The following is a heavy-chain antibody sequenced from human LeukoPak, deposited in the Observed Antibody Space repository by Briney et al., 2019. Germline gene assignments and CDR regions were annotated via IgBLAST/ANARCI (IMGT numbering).Heavy chain of an antibody. V-gene: IGHV1-18*01. Sequence: ASVKVSCKASGYTFTSYGISWVRQAPGQGLEWMGWISAYNGNTNYAQKLQGRVTMTTDTSTSTAYMELRSLRSDDTAVYYCARFITMVRGVRVNWFDPWGQGTLVTVS. CDR3: ARFITMVRGVRVNWFDP. CDR1: GYTFTSYG. J-gene: IGHJ5*02. CDR2: ISAYNGNT. D-gene: IGHD3-10*01.